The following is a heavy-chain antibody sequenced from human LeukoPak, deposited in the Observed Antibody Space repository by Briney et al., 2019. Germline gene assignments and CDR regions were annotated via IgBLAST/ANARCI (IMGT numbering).Heavy chain of an antibody. D-gene: IGHD2-21*01. CDR2: IYSGGST. CDR1: GFTVSSNY. J-gene: IGHJ4*02. V-gene: IGHV3-53*05. Sequence: PGGSLRLSCAASGFTVSSNYMSWVRQAPGKGLEWVSVIYSGGSTYYADSVKGRFTISRDNSKNTLYLQMNSLRADDMALYYCARGLVGAAVEGLCDYWGQGTLVTVSS. CDR3: ARGLVGAAVEGLCDY.